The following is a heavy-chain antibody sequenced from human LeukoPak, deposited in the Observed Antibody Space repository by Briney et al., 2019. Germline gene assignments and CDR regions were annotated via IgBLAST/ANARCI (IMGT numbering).Heavy chain of an antibody. CDR3: ARDPGGSYETPDY. D-gene: IGHD3-16*01. V-gene: IGHV3-30-3*01. Sequence: GGSLRLSCAASGFTVSSNYMSWVRQAPGKGLEWVAVISYDGSNKYYADSVKGRFTISRDNSKNTLYLQMNSLRAEDTAVYYCARDPGGSYETPDYWGQGTLVTVSS. CDR2: ISYDGSNK. CDR1: GFTVSSNY. J-gene: IGHJ4*02.